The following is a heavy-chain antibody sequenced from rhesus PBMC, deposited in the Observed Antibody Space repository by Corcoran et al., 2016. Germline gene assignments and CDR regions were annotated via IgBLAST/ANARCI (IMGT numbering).Heavy chain of an antibody. D-gene: IGHD6-13*01. CDR2: IYGSAGNT. J-gene: IGHJ4*01. CDR1: GGSISGYY. Sequence: QVQLQESGPGLVKPSETLSLTCAVSGGSISGYYWSWIRQPPGKGLEWMGRIYGSAGNTDYNPSLKGRVTFATDTSKNMFYLKLGAVTAADTAVYYCARRVSSWSKHLDYWGQGVLVTGSS. V-gene: IGHV4-160*01. CDR3: ARRVSSWSKHLDY.